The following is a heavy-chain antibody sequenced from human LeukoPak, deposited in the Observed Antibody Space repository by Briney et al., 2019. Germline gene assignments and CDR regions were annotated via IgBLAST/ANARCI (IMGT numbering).Heavy chain of an antibody. V-gene: IGHV3-7*03. CDR1: GFTVSAYA. Sequence: GGSLRLSCAASGFTVSAYAMAWVRQAPGKGLEWAANIKQDGSEKYYMDSVKGRFTISRDNAKNSLFLQMNSLRAEDTAVYYCARGDRVGVTTGHFDYWGQGTLVTVSS. J-gene: IGHJ4*02. CDR3: ARGDRVGVTTGHFDY. D-gene: IGHD1-26*01. CDR2: IKQDGSEK.